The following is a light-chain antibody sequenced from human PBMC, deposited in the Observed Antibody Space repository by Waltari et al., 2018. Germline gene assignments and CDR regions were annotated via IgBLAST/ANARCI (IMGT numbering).Light chain of an antibody. CDR1: SSNIGNNY. J-gene: IGLJ3*02. V-gene: IGLV1-51*01. CDR2: ANN. Sequence: QSVLTQPPSVSAAPGQKVTISCSGSSSNIGNNYVSWYQQLPRTAPKLLIYANNKRRSGIPDRFSGSNSGTSATLGITGLQTGDEADYYCGTWDNSLSGWVFGGGTKLTVL. CDR3: GTWDNSLSGWV.